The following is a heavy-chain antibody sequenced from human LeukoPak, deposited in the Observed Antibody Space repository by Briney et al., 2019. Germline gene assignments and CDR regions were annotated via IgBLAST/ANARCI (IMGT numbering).Heavy chain of an antibody. V-gene: IGHV4-39*07. J-gene: IGHJ4*02. Sequence: SETLSLTCTVSGGSISSSNYYWGWIRQPPGKGLEWIGSFYYSGSTNYNPSLKSRVTISVDTSKNQFSLKLSSVTAADTAVYYCARTYSSSSGEPFDYWGQGTLVTVSS. CDR3: ARTYSSSSGEPFDY. CDR1: GGSISSSNYY. D-gene: IGHD6-6*01. CDR2: FYYSGST.